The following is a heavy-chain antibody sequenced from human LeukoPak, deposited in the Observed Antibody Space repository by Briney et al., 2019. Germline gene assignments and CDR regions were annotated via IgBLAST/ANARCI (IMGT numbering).Heavy chain of an antibody. Sequence: SETLSLTCAVSGGSISSSNWWSWVRQPPGKGLEWIGEIYHSGSTNYNPSLKSRVTISVDKSKNQFSLKLSSVTAADTAVYYCVRLYYYDSSGYYWFDYWGQGTLVTVSS. D-gene: IGHD3-22*01. J-gene: IGHJ4*02. CDR2: IYHSGST. CDR1: GGSISSSNW. V-gene: IGHV4-4*02. CDR3: VRLYYYDSSGYYWFDY.